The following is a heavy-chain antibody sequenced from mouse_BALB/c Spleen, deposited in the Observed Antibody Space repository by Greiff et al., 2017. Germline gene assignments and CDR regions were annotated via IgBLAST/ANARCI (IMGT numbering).Heavy chain of an antibody. D-gene: IGHD2-14*01. J-gene: IGHJ3*01. V-gene: IGHV5-4*02. Sequence: EVKVEESGGGLVKPGGSLKLSCAASGFTFSDYYMYWVRQTPEKRLEWVATISDGGSYTYYPDSVKGRFTISRDNAKNNLYLQMSSLKSEDTAMYYCARDLGGKVRRWFAYWGQGTLVTVSA. CDR2: ISDGGSYT. CDR3: ARDLGGKVRRWFAY. CDR1: GFTFSDYY.